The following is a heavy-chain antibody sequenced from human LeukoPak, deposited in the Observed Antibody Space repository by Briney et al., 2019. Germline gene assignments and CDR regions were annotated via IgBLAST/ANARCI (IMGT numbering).Heavy chain of an antibody. CDR2: IYTGDGT. CDR1: GFIVNSTY. Sequence: GGSLRLSCAASGFIVNSTYMSWVRQAPGKGLEWVSIIYTGDGTYYADSVKGRFTISRDNAKNSLYLQMNSLRAEDTAVYYCARGDKYGDSSFDYWGQGTLVTVSS. J-gene: IGHJ4*02. V-gene: IGHV3-53*01. CDR3: ARGDKYGDSSFDY. D-gene: IGHD4-17*01.